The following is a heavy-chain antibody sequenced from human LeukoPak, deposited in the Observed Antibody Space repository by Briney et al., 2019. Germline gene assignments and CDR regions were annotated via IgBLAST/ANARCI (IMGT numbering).Heavy chain of an antibody. CDR2: VSYSGST. Sequence: SETLSLTCTVSGGSISSYYWSWIRQSPGKGLEWIGYVSYSGSTNYDPSLKSRVTISLGTSSNQFSLKLSSVTAADTAVYYCARHVGGTTYDYGGQGTLVTVSS. V-gene: IGHV4-59*08. D-gene: IGHD2-2*01. CDR3: ARHVGGTTYDY. CDR1: GGSISSYY. J-gene: IGHJ4*02.